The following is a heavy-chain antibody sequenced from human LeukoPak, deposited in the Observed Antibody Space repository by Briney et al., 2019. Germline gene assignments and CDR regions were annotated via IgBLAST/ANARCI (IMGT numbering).Heavy chain of an antibody. D-gene: IGHD6-19*01. Sequence: GGSLRLSCAASGFTVSSNYMSWVRQAPGKGLEWVSVIYSGGSTYYADSVKGRFTISRDNSKNTLYLQMSSLRAEDTAVYYCARDRGGSAWFDYWGQGTLVTVSS. CDR3: ARDRGGSAWFDY. V-gene: IGHV3-66*01. CDR1: GFTVSSNY. J-gene: IGHJ4*02. CDR2: IYSGGST.